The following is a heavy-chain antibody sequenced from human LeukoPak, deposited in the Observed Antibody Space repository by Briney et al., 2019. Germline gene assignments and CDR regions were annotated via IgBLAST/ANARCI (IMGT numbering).Heavy chain of an antibody. V-gene: IGHV1-2*02. Sequence: GASVKVSCKASGYTFTGCYMHWVRQAPGQGLEWMGWIDPNSGGTDYAQKFQGRVTMTRDTSISTAYMELSRLRSDGTAVYYCARVVKAYYYDSSGYDYWGQGTLVTVSS. CDR2: IDPNSGGT. J-gene: IGHJ4*02. CDR3: ARVVKAYYYDSSGYDY. D-gene: IGHD3-22*01. CDR1: GYTFTGCY.